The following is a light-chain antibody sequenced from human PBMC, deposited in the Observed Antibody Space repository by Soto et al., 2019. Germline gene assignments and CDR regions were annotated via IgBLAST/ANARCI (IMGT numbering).Light chain of an antibody. J-gene: IGKJ3*01. Sequence: DIQMTQSPSSVSASVGDTINITCRASQDIKKWLAWYQQKPGKAPKVQIYAASNLESGVSSRFSGSGAGTEFSLTISSLQTEDFATYFCHQASSFPYTFGPGTKVDIK. V-gene: IGKV1-12*01. CDR1: QDIKKW. CDR3: HQASSFPYT. CDR2: AAS.